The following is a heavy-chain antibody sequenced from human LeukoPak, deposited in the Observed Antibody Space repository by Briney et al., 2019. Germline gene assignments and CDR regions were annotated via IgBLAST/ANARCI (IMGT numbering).Heavy chain of an antibody. CDR2: INPNSGGT. D-gene: IGHD2-2*01. Sequence: ASVKVSCKASGYTFTGYYMHWVRQAPGQGLEWMGWINPNSGGTNYAQKFQGRVTMTRDTSIGTAYMELSRLRSDDTAVYYCARVVPAAISGVRENAFDIWGQGTMVTVSS. V-gene: IGHV1-2*02. CDR3: ARVVPAAISGVRENAFDI. J-gene: IGHJ3*02. CDR1: GYTFTGYY.